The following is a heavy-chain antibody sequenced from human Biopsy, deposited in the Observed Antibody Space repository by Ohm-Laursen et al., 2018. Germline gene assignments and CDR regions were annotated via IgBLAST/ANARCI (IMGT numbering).Heavy chain of an antibody. J-gene: IGHJ2*01. CDR3: ARDRGYYSDRTVPGYFDL. CDR1: GDSISTYY. V-gene: IGHV4-59*01. D-gene: IGHD3-22*01. Sequence: GTLSLTCTVSGDSISTYYWSWIRQPPGKGREWIGYVYYTGSTDYNPSLQSRVTISVDTSKNHFSLRLRSVTPADTAIYYCARDRGYYSDRTVPGYFDLWGRGTLVTVSS. CDR2: VYYTGST.